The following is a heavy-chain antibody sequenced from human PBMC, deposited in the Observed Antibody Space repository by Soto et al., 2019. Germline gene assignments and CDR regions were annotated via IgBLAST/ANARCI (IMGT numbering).Heavy chain of an antibody. Sequence: SVKVSCKASGGTFSSYAISWVRQAPGQGLEWMGGIIPIFGTANYAQKFQGRVTITADESTSTAYMELSSLRSEDTAVYYCASYCSGGSCYSGGEDYWGQGTRVTVSS. CDR2: IIPIFGTA. J-gene: IGHJ4*02. CDR3: ASYCSGGSCYSGGEDY. V-gene: IGHV1-69*13. D-gene: IGHD2-15*01. CDR1: GGTFSSYA.